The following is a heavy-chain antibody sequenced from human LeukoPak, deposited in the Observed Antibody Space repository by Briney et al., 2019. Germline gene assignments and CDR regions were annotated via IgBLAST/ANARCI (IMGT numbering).Heavy chain of an antibody. V-gene: IGHV4-59*01. CDR1: GGSISSYY. D-gene: IGHD6-19*01. J-gene: IGHJ4*02. CDR3: ARAGYSSGWYWRGNY. Sequence: PSETLSLTCTVSGGSISSYYWSWIRQPPGKGLEWVGHIYYSGSTNHNPSLKSRVTISVDTSKNQFSLKLSSVTAADTAVYYCARAGYSSGWYWRGNYWGQGTLVTVSS. CDR2: IYYSGST.